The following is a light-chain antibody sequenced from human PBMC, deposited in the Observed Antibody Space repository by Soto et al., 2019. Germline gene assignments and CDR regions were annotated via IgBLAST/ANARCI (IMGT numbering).Light chain of an antibody. Sequence: DIQMTQSPSSLSASVGDRVTITCRASQSISSDLNWYRQKPGKAPKLLIYAASSLQSGVPSRFSGSGSGTDFPLTISSLQPEDFASYYCQQSYSTLPTFGGGTKVEIK. CDR3: QQSYSTLPT. V-gene: IGKV1-39*01. CDR2: AAS. J-gene: IGKJ4*01. CDR1: QSISSD.